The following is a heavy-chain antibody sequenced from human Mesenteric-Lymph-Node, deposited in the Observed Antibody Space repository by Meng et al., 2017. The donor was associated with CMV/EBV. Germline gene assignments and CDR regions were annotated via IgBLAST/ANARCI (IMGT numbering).Heavy chain of an antibody. CDR1: GYNFSNYW. D-gene: IGHD6-19*01. CDR3: ASHEHGIAVAGPTYYYYGMDV. V-gene: IGHV5-51*01. Sequence: KVSCKGSGYNFSNYWIGWVRQMPGRGLEWMGIIFPGDSDKRYSPSFQGQVTISADTSLSAAYLQWGSLKAWDTGIYFCASHEHGIAVAGPTYYYYGMDVWGQGTSVTVSS. J-gene: IGHJ6*02. CDR2: IFPGDSDK.